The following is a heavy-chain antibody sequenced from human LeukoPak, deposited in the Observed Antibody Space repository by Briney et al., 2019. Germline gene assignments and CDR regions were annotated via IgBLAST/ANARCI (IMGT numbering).Heavy chain of an antibody. Sequence: GGSLRLSCAASGFTFSVAAMTWVRQAPGKGLEWVSLIGASGESTYYADSVKGRFTISRDNSKNTLYLQMNSLRVEDTAVYYCAKAQLRVTTGIDNWGQGTLVTVSS. CDR3: AKAQLRVTTGIDN. D-gene: IGHD4-17*01. J-gene: IGHJ4*02. CDR1: GFTFSVAA. CDR2: IGASGEST. V-gene: IGHV3-23*01.